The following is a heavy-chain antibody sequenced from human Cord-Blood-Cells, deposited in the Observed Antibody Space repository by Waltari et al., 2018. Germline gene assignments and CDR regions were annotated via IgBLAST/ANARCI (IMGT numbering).Heavy chain of an antibody. J-gene: IGHJ4*02. CDR2: INHSGST. CDR3: ARRGDCGGDCYHFDY. V-gene: IGHV4-34*01. CDR1: GGSFSGYY. Sequence: QVQLQQWGAGLLKPSETLSLTCAVYGGSFSGYYWSWIRQPPGKGVGWIGEINHSGSTNHNPSLKSRVTISVDTSKNQFSLKLSSVTAADTAVYYCARRGDCGGDCYHFDYWGQGTLVTVSS. D-gene: IGHD2-21*02.